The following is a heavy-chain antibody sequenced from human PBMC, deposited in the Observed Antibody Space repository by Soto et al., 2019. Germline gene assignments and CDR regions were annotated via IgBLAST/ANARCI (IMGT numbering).Heavy chain of an antibody. CDR2: IGISIGYI. J-gene: IGHJ3*01. CDR3: GSNVLADTEDAVDV. Sequence: EEQLVESGGGLVKPGGSLRLSCVASGFSLSSNTMSWVHQAPGKGLEWVSSIGISIGYIYYAESVTGRFTISRDNAQNSLFLEMNSLRAEDTALYFCGSNVLADTEDAVDVWGQGTMVTVSS. V-gene: IGHV3-21*01. D-gene: IGHD5-18*01. CDR1: GFSLSSNT.